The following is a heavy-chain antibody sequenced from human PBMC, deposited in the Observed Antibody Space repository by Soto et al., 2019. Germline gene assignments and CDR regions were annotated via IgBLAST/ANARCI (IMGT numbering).Heavy chain of an antibody. D-gene: IGHD3-10*01. CDR3: ARGDLYYYGSGSYYSWFDP. J-gene: IGHJ5*02. CDR1: PGTFSTYA. V-gene: IGHV1-69*01. CDR2: IIPLFGTP. Sequence: QVQLVQSGSEVKKPGSSVKVSCKASPGTFSTYAVSWVRQAPGQGLEWMGRIIPLFGTPNYAQKFQGRVTITADESTRTVYMELSSLTSEDTAVYYCARGDLYYYGSGSYYSWFDPWGQGTLVSVSS.